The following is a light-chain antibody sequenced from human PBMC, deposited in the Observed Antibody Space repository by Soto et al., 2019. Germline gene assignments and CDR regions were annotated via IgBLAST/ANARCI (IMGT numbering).Light chain of an antibody. CDR1: QIGSSTY. J-gene: IGKJ4*01. V-gene: IGKV3-20*01. Sequence: EIVLTQSPGTLSLSPGEIATLSGRASQIGSSTYLAWFQQKPGQAPRLLIYGASTRATGIPDRFSGSGSGTDSTLTISGLEPEDFALYYCQQYGVTPPNSFGGGTKVEV. CDR2: GAS. CDR3: QQYGVTPPNS.